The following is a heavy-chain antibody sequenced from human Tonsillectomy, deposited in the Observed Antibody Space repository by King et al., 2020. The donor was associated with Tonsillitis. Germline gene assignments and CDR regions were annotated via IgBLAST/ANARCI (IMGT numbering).Heavy chain of an antibody. V-gene: IGHV3-9*01. CDR2: ISWNSRTI. Sequence: VQLVESGGGLVQPGRSLRLSCAASGFNFDDYAMHWVRQAPGKGLEWVSGISWNSRTIGYADSVKGRFTISRDNVKNSVYLQMNSLRPEDTAFYYCAKGGSGDSGDYWGQGTLVTVSS. J-gene: IGHJ4*02. D-gene: IGHD3-10*01. CDR1: GFNFDDYA. CDR3: AKGGSGDSGDY.